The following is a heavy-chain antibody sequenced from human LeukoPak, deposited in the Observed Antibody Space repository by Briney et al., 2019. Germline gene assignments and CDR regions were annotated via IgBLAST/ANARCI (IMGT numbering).Heavy chain of an antibody. V-gene: IGHV3-7*05. CDR2: INLDRTDK. J-gene: IGHJ4*02. D-gene: IGHD4-23*01. CDR3: ARNYGGNSGH. CDR1: AFTFSSSW. Sequence: GGSLRLSCAASAFTFSSSWMSWVRQAPGKGLEWVANINLDRTDKRNVDSVKGRFTNSRDNAKNSLYLQMNSLRAEDTAVYYCARNYGGNSGHWGQGTLVTVSS.